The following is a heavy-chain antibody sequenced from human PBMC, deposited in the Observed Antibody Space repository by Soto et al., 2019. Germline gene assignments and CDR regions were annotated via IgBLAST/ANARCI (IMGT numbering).Heavy chain of an antibody. V-gene: IGHV3-74*01. J-gene: IGHJ4*02. D-gene: IGHD6-19*01. CDR1: GFTFRSSW. CDR2: INSDATTK. CDR3: TRGPTGWYGYDY. Sequence: EVQLVESGGGLVQPGGSLRLSCVASGFTFRSSWMHWVRQAPGKGLVWVSRINSDATTKNYAEYAKGRFTIARDNAENPPYLQIDSLTAEGTGGDYCTRGPTGWYGYDYWGQGTLLTVSS.